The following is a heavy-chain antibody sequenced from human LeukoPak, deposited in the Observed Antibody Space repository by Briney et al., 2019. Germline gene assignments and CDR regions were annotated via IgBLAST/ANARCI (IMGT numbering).Heavy chain of an antibody. V-gene: IGHV4-59*01. Sequence: SETLSLTCTVSGGSISTYYWSWIRQPPGKGLEWIGYIYYSGSTNYNPPLKSRVTTSVDTSKNQFSLKLSSVTAADTAVYYCARDTGTVVDCWGQGTLVTVSS. J-gene: IGHJ4*02. D-gene: IGHD4-23*01. CDR3: ARDTGTVVDC. CDR2: IYYSGST. CDR1: GGSISTYY.